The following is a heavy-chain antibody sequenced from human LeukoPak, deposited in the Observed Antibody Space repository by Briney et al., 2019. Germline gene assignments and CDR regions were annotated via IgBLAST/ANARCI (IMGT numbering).Heavy chain of an antibody. J-gene: IGHJ6*02. D-gene: IGHD5-24*01. CDR3: ARDFRGNYGSRGMDV. CDR2: IYYSGST. CDR1: GGSITSY. V-gene: IGHV4-59*01. Sequence: SETLSLTCTVSGGSITSYWSWIRQPPGKGLEWIGHIYYSGSTNYNPSLKSRVTMSIDTSKNQFSLKLSSVTAADTAVYYCARDFRGNYGSRGMDVWGQGTTVTVSS.